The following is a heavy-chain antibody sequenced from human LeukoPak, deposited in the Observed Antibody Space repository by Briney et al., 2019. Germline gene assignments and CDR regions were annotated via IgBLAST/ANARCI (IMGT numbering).Heavy chain of an antibody. Sequence: PGRSLRLSCAASGFTFSSYGMHWVRQAPGKGLEWVAVISYDGSNKYYADSVKGRFTISRDNSKNTLYLQMNSLRAEDTAVYYCAKDPAPYDSSGYWVFWGQGTLVTVSS. CDR3: AKDPAPYDSSGYWVF. CDR1: GFTFSSYG. V-gene: IGHV3-30*18. J-gene: IGHJ4*02. CDR2: ISYDGSNK. D-gene: IGHD3-22*01.